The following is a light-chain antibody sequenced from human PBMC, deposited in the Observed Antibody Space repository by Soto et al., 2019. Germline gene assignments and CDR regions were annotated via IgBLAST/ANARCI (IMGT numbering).Light chain of an antibody. J-gene: IGLJ2*01. Sequence: QSVLTQPASVSGSPGQSITISCTGTSSDVGGYNYVSWYQQHPGKAPKLIIYEVSKRPSGVSHRFSGSKSGNTASLTISGLQTEDEADYYCSSYTTTSALVFGGGTKLTVL. V-gene: IGLV2-14*01. CDR2: EVS. CDR3: SSYTTTSALV. CDR1: SSDVGGYNY.